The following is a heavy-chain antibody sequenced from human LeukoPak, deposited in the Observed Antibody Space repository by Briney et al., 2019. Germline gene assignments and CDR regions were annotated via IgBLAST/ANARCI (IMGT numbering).Heavy chain of an antibody. V-gene: IGHV4-59*01. CDR3: ARDNGGGDSSGYDY. Sequence: PSETLSLTCTVSGGSISSYYWSWIRQPPGKGLEWIGYIYYSGSTNYNPSLKSRVTISVDTSKNQFSLKLSSVAAADTAVYYCARDNGGGDSSGYDYWGQGTLVTVSS. J-gene: IGHJ4*02. D-gene: IGHD3-22*01. CDR2: IYYSGST. CDR1: GGSISSYY.